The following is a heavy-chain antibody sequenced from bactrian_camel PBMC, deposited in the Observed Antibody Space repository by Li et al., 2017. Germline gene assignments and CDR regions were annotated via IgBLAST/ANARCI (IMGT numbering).Heavy chain of an antibody. Sequence: HVQLVESGGGSVQAAGSLRLSCARSGYTFNTYCVWWFRQAPGKEREEVAAIDSDGSIKYADSVKGRFTISQDAATKVLYLHMNDLKPEDTGIYYCAAAARRTCATWLVTDGIDYWGQGTQVTVS. CDR3: AAAARRTCATWLVTDGIDY. J-gene: IGHJ4*01. CDR2: IDSDGSI. D-gene: IGHD4*01. V-gene: IGHV3S53*01. CDR1: GYTFNTYC.